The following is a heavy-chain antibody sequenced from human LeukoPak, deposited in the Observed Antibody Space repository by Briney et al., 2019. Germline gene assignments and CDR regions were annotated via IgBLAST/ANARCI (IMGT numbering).Heavy chain of an antibody. V-gene: IGHV4-30-4*01. CDR2: IYYSGST. CDR3: ARWDNPYFDY. J-gene: IGHJ4*02. Sequence: SETLSLTCTVSGGSISSGDYYWSWIRRPPGKGLEWIGYIYYSGSTYYNPSLKSRVTISVDTSKNQFSLKLSSVTAADTAVYYCARWDNPYFDYWGQGTLVTVSS. CDR1: GGSISSGDYY. D-gene: IGHD1-14*01.